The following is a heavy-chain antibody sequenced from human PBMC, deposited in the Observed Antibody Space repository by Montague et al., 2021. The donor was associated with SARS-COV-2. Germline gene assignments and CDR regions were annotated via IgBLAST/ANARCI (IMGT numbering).Heavy chain of an antibody. CDR2: IYYSGST. J-gene: IGHJ5*02. Sequence: SETLSLTCTVSGGSISSNSYYWAWIRQPPGKGLEWIGSIYYSGSTYYNPSLKSRVTTSVDTSKNQFSLKLSSVTAADTAVYYCAGHVYSSANCFDPWGQGTLVTVSS. D-gene: IGHD2-21*01. CDR3: AGHVYSSANCFDP. V-gene: IGHV4-39*01. CDR1: GGSISSNSYY.